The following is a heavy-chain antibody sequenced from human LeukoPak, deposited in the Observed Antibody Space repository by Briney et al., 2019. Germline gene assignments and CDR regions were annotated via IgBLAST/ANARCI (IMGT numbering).Heavy chain of an antibody. Sequence: GGSLRLSCAASGFTFSNYWMSWVRQAPGKGLEWVANIKEDGSEKYYVDSVKGRFSISRDNAKNSLYLQMDSLRAEDTAVYYCARGWASEAFDYWGQGTLVTVSS. CDR2: IKEDGSEK. V-gene: IGHV3-7*01. D-gene: IGHD3-16*01. J-gene: IGHJ4*02. CDR3: ARGWASEAFDY. CDR1: GFTFSNYW.